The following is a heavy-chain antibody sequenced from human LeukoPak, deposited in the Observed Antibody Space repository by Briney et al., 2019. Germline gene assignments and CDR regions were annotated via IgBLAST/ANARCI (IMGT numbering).Heavy chain of an antibody. Sequence: PGGSLRLSCAASGFTFSSFWMSWVRQAPGKGLEWVANIKQDGSEKYYVDSVKGRFTISRDNAKNSLYLQMNSLRAEDTAVYYCVKGWVRGVMNYWGQGTLVTVPS. CDR2: IKQDGSEK. CDR1: GFTFSSFW. CDR3: VKGWVRGVMNY. J-gene: IGHJ4*02. V-gene: IGHV3-7*01. D-gene: IGHD3-10*01.